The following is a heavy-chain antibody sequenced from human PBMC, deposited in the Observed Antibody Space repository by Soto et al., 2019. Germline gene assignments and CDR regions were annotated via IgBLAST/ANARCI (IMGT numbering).Heavy chain of an antibody. J-gene: IGHJ6*02. CDR2: IWYDGSNK. D-gene: IGHD6-19*01. Sequence: QVQLVESGGGVVQPGRSLRLSCAASGFTFSNYGMHWVRQAPGKGLEWVAVIWYDGSNKYYADPVKGRFTISRDNSKNTLYLQSNSLRAEDTAVYYCARDDIPGRAVAIYGLDVWGQGTTVTVSS. CDR3: ARDDIPGRAVAIYGLDV. V-gene: IGHV3-33*01. CDR1: GFTFSNYG.